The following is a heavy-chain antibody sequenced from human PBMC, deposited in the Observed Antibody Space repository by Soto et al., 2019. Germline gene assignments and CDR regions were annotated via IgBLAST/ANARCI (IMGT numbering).Heavy chain of an antibody. CDR2: ISYDGSNK. J-gene: IGHJ6*02. CDR3: AKDRAYYYGSGSYRYYYYYGMDV. D-gene: IGHD3-10*01. Sequence: LRLSCAASGFTFSSYGMHWVRQAPGKGLEWVAVISYDGSNKYYADSVKGRFTISRDNSKNTLYLQMNSLRAEDTAVYYCAKDRAYYYGSGSYRYYYYYGMDVWGQGTTVTVSS. CDR1: GFTFSSYG. V-gene: IGHV3-30*18.